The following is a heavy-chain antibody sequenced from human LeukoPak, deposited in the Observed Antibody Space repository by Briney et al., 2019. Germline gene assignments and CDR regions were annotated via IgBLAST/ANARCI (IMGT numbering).Heavy chain of an antibody. J-gene: IGHJ4*02. CDR3: ARVPETPYGDYDPFDY. Sequence: ASVKVSCKASGYTFTSYAMHWVRQAPGQRLEWMGWINAGNGNTKYSQKFQGRVTITRDTSASTAYMELSSLRSEDTAVYYCARVPETPYGDYDPFDYWGQGTLVTVSS. CDR1: GYTFTSYA. CDR2: INAGNGNT. V-gene: IGHV1-3*01. D-gene: IGHD4-17*01.